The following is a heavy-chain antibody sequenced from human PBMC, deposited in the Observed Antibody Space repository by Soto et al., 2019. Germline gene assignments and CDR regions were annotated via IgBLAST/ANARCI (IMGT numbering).Heavy chain of an antibody. V-gene: IGHV4-39*01. D-gene: IGHD4-17*01. Sequence: AETLSLTCAVSVGSVSNSSYYWFWIRHSPGKGLEWIGSVYYRGISYSKSSVKSRVTISVDTSKNRFILSLNYVTASDTAVYFCVSQRTTVPTQAYFDYWGPGALVTVSS. CDR1: VGSVSNSSYY. CDR3: VSQRTTVPTQAYFDY. J-gene: IGHJ4*02. CDR2: VYYRGIS.